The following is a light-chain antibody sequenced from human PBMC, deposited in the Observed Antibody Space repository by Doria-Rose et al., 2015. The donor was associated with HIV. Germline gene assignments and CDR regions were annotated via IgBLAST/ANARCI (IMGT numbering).Light chain of an antibody. CDR3: QQYDDLPYT. J-gene: IGKJ2*01. CDR2: DAS. CDR1: QDISNY. Sequence: SLSAPVGDRLTITCQASQDISNYLNWYQQKPGKAPKLLIYDASNLERGVPSRFSGSGSGTDFTFTISSLQPEDIATYYCQQYDDLPYTFGQGTNLKIK. V-gene: IGKV1-33*01.